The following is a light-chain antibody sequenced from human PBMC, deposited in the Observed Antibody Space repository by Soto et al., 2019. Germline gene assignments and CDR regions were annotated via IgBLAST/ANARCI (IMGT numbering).Light chain of an antibody. CDR1: QGIGDT. CDR2: DTS. J-gene: IGKJ4*01. CDR3: QPYNNWPLT. V-gene: IGKV3-15*01. Sequence: DIVLTQSPVTLSLSPGESATLYCGASQGIGDTLAWYQHKPGQTPRLLIYDTSTRATGVPARFSGSRSGPEFTLTINSLQYEDFAIYYCQPYNNWPLTFGGGTKVDIK.